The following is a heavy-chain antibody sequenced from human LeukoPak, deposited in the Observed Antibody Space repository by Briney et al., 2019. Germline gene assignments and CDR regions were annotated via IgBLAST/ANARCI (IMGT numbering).Heavy chain of an antibody. CDR1: GGTFSSYA. V-gene: IGHV1-69*13. Sequence: SVKVSCKASGGTFSSYAISWVRQAPGQGLEWMGGIIPIFGTANYAQKFQGRVTITADESTSTAYMELSSLRSEDTAVYYCARDPSYSSSSYYYYYGMDVWGQGTTVTVS. D-gene: IGHD6-13*01. CDR2: IIPIFGTA. J-gene: IGHJ6*02. CDR3: ARDPSYSSSSYYYYYGMDV.